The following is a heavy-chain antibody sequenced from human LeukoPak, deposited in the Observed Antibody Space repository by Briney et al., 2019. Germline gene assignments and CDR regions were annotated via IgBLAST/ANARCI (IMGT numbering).Heavy chain of an antibody. V-gene: IGHV4-39*01. CDR3: ARHYDFWSGPDY. Sequence: PSETLSLTCTVSGGSISSSSHSWGWIRQPPGKGLEWTGSIYYTGRTYYNPSLKSRVTISVDTSKNQFSLKLSSVTAADTAVYYCARHYDFWSGPDYWGQGTLVTVSS. D-gene: IGHD3-3*01. CDR1: GGSISSSSHS. J-gene: IGHJ4*02. CDR2: IYYTGRT.